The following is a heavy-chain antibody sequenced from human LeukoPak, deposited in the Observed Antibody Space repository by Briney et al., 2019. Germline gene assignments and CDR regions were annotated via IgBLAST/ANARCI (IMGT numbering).Heavy chain of an antibody. V-gene: IGHV1-18*01. CDR2: LTAKNGKR. CDR3: AAIGDSLPFLEWPQNIFDC. D-gene: IGHD3-3*02. Sequence: ASVRVSCKASTYTLTNYGINWVRQAPGQGLEWMGWLTAKNGKRNYAQKFQGRVTMTTDTSTSTAYMELRSLTSDDTAVYYCAAIGDSLPFLEWPQNIFDCWGQGTLVTVSS. CDR1: TYTLTNYG. J-gene: IGHJ4*02.